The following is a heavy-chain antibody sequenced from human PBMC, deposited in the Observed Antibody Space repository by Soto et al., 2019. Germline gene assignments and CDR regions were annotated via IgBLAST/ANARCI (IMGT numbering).Heavy chain of an antibody. CDR1: GFIFRSHA. CDR2: ISGNGENT. Sequence: EVQLLESGGGLVQPGGSLRLSCAASGFIFRSHAISWVRQAPGKGLEWISTISGNGENTYYADSVKGQLTISRDNSKNKVYLQMNDLMVEDTAVYYCAKDRLYSSLWFPDPLCGMDVWGKGATVTVSS. D-gene: IGHD6-19*01. J-gene: IGHJ6*04. V-gene: IGHV3-23*01. CDR3: AKDRLYSSLWFPDPLCGMDV.